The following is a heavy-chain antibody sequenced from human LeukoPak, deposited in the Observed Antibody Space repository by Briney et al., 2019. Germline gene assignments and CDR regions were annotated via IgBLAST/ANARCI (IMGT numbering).Heavy chain of an antibody. J-gene: IGHJ3*02. CDR3: ASGAKFWSGYLDDAFDI. CDR1: GGSFSGYY. V-gene: IGHV4-34*01. CDR2: INHSGST. Sequence: SETLSLTCAVYGGSFSGYYWSWLRQPPGKGLEWIGEINHSGSTNYNPSLKSRVTISVDTSKNQFSLKLSSVTAADTAVYYCASGAKFWSGYLDDAFDIWGQGTMVTVSS. D-gene: IGHD3-3*01.